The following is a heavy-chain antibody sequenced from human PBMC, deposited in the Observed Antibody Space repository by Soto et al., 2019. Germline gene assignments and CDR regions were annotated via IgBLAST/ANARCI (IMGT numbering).Heavy chain of an antibody. CDR3: ARAGRLLHPFDY. V-gene: IGHV4-30-4*01. Sequence: TLSLTCTVSGGSVSSGDYYWSWIRQPPGKGLEWIGYIYYSGSTYYNPSLKSRVTISVDTSKNQFSLKLSSVTAADTAVYYCARAGRLLHPFDYWGQGTLVTVSS. J-gene: IGHJ4*02. CDR1: GGSVSSGDYY. CDR2: IYYSGST. D-gene: IGHD3-3*01.